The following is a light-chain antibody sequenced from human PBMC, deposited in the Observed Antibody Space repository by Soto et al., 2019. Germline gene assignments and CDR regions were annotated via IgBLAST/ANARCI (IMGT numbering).Light chain of an antibody. CDR2: DAS. Sequence: EIVLTQSPATLSLSPGERATLSCRASQSVSSYLAWYQQKPGQAPRLLISDASNRATGIPARFSGSGSRTDFTLTVSSLEPEDFAVYYCQQRRDWPLTFGGGTKVEI. V-gene: IGKV3-11*01. CDR3: QQRRDWPLT. J-gene: IGKJ4*01. CDR1: QSVSSY.